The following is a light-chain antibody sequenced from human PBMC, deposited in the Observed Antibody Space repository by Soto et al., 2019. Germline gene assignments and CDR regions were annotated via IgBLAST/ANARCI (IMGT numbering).Light chain of an antibody. V-gene: IGKV3-20*01. CDR1: QSVSSSY. CDR2: GAS. CDR3: QKYNSAPLT. J-gene: IGKJ4*01. Sequence: IVLTQSPGTLSLSPWERATLSCRASQSVSSSYLAWYQQKPGQAPRLLIYGASSRATGIPDRFSGSGSGTDFTLTISSLQPEDVAAYYCQKYNSAPLTFGGGTKVDIK.